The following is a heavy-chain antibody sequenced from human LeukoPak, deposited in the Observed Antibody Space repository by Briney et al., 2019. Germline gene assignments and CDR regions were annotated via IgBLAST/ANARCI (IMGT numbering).Heavy chain of an antibody. J-gene: IGHJ4*02. Sequence: NPSETLSLTCTVSGGSISSSSYYWGWIRQPPGKGLEWIGSIYYSGSTYYNPSLKSRVTISVDTSKNPFSLKLSSVTAADTAVYYCARQLVGATGWWYWGQGTLVTVSS. V-gene: IGHV4-39*01. CDR2: IYYSGST. CDR3: ARQLVGATGWWY. CDR1: GGSISSSSYY. D-gene: IGHD1-26*01.